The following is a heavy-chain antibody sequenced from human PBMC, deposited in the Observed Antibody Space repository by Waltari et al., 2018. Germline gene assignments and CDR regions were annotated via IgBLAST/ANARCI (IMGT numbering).Heavy chain of an antibody. CDR1: GGSISSGSYY. D-gene: IGHD1-26*01. CDR3: ASSLIKVGARTFDY. CDR2: IYTSGST. V-gene: IGHV4-61*02. J-gene: IGHJ4*02. Sequence: QVQLQESGPGLVKPSQTLSLTCTVSGGSISSGSYYWSWIRQPAGKGLEWIGRIYTSGSTNYNPSLKSRVTISVDTSKNQFSLKLSSVTAADTAVYYCASSLIKVGARTFDYWGQGTLVTVSS.